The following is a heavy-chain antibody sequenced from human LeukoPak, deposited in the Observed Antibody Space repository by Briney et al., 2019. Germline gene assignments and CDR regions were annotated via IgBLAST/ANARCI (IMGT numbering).Heavy chain of an antibody. Sequence: SDTLSLTCTVPGGSISSYYWSWLRQPAGKGLEWIGRIYTSGSTNYNPSLKSRVTMSVDTSKNQFSLKLSSVTAADTAVYYYAREPDYWGQGTLVTVSS. CDR2: IYTSGST. CDR3: AREPDY. J-gene: IGHJ4*02. CDR1: GGSISSYY. V-gene: IGHV4-4*07.